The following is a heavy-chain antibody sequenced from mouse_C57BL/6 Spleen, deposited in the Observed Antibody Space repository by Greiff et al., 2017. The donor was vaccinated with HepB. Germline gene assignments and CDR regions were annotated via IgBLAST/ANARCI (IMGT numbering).Heavy chain of an antibody. CDR2: IRNKANGYTT. D-gene: IGHD1-1*01. CDR3: ARSYYYGTRDYFDY. V-gene: IGHV7-3*01. CDR1: GFTFTDYY. J-gene: IGHJ2*01. Sequence: EVKLVESGVGLVQPGGSLSLSCAASGFTFTDYYMSWVRQPPGKALEWLGFIRNKANGYTTEYSASVKGRFTISRDNSQSILYLQMNALRAEDSATYYCARSYYYGTRDYFDYWGQGTTLTVSS.